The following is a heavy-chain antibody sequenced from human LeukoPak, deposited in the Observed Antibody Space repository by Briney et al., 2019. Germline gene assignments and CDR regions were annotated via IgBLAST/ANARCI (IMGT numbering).Heavy chain of an antibody. D-gene: IGHD6-13*01. Sequence: GESLKISCKGSGSSFGIYWISWVRQMPGKGLEWMGRIDPTNSYTNYSPSFQGHVAVSVDKSISTVYLQWNSLKPSDSAMYYCAREGQQLVPWFDPGGQGTLVTVSS. CDR2: IDPTNSYT. V-gene: IGHV5-10-1*01. J-gene: IGHJ5*02. CDR3: AREGQQLVPWFDP. CDR1: GSSFGIYW.